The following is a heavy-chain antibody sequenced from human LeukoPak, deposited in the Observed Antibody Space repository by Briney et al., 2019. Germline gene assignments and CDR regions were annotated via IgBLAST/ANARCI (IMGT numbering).Heavy chain of an antibody. Sequence: GGSLRISCAASGFTFSSYWMHWVRQAPGKGLVWVSRINSDGSSTSYADSVKGRFTISRDNAKNTLYLQMNSLRAEDTAVYYCASPVYKGDYGGNSDYWGQGTLVTVSS. V-gene: IGHV3-74*01. D-gene: IGHD4-23*01. CDR1: GFTFSSYW. J-gene: IGHJ4*02. CDR2: INSDGSST. CDR3: ASPVYKGDYGGNSDY.